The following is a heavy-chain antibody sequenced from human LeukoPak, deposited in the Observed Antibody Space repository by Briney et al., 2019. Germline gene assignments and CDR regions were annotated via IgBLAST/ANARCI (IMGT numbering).Heavy chain of an antibody. D-gene: IGHD6-13*01. Sequence: ASVKVSCKASGDRFSGYYIHWVRQAPGQGLEWMGWINPNTGVTNYAQNFQDRVTMTRDTSTSTVYMEVSSLRSEDTAVYYCARVNGQQLAIDYWGQGTLVTVSS. V-gene: IGHV1-2*02. J-gene: IGHJ4*02. CDR3: ARVNGQQLAIDY. CDR1: GDRFSGYY. CDR2: INPNTGVT.